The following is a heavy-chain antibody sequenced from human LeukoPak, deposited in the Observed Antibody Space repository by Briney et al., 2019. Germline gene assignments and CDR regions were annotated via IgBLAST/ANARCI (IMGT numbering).Heavy chain of an antibody. CDR2: IYSGGNT. Sequence: PGGSLRLSCAASGFTVSGNDMTWVRQTPGKGLEWVSIIYSGGNTYYAGSVKGRFTVSRDTSKNTLYLQMNSLRAEDTAVFYCARDRPGDGYFDYWGQGTLVTVSS. J-gene: IGHJ4*02. D-gene: IGHD3-10*01. V-gene: IGHV3-66*01. CDR1: GFTVSGND. CDR3: ARDRPGDGYFDY.